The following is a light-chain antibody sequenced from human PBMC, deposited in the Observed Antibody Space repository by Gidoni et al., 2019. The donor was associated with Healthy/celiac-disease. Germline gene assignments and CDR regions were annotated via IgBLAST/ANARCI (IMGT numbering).Light chain of an antibody. V-gene: IGKV3-15*01. CDR2: GAS. CDR3: QQYNNWPLYT. Sequence: EIVMTQSPATLSVSPGERATLSCRASQSVSSNLAWYQQNPGQAPRLLIYGASTRATGFPARFSGSGSGTEFTLTISSLQSEDFAVYYCQQYNNWPLYTFGQGTKLEIK. CDR1: QSVSSN. J-gene: IGKJ2*01.